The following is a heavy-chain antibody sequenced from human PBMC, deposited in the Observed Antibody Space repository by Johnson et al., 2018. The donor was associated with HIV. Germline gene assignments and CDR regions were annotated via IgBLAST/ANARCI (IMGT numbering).Heavy chain of an antibody. CDR1: GFTFFSYG. Sequence: QMLLVESGGGVVQPGRSLRLSCVASGFTFFSYGMHWVRQAPGKGLEWVAVISYDGSIKFSADSVKGRFTISKDNSKNTLYLQMNSLRPEDTAVYYCVQGVPNPAGAFDIWGRGTMVTVSS. CDR2: ISYDGSIK. D-gene: IGHD6-19*01. CDR3: VQGVPNPAGAFDI. J-gene: IGHJ3*02. V-gene: IGHV3-30*03.